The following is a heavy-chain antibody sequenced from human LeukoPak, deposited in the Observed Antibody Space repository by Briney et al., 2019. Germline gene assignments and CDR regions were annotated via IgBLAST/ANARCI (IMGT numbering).Heavy chain of an antibody. D-gene: IGHD2-21*02. CDR1: GGSFSGYY. J-gene: IGHJ5*02. CDR2: INHSGST. Sequence: PSETLSLTCAVYGGSFSGYYWSWIRQPPGKGLEWIGEINHSGSTNYNPSLKSRVTISVAPSKSQFSLKLSSVTAADTVVYYCARSKVPATGNWFDPWGQGTLVTVSS. V-gene: IGHV4-34*01. CDR3: ARSKVPATGNWFDP.